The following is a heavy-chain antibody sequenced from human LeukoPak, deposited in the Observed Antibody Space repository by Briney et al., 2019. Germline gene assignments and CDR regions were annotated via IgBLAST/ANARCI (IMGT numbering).Heavy chain of an antibody. CDR3: ARDYSSSGYVGRYGMDV. CDR2: INPNSGGT. J-gene: IGHJ6*02. Sequence: GASVKVSCKASGYTFTGYYMHWVRQAPGQGLEWMGWINPNSGGTNYAQKFQGWVTMTRDTSISTAYMELSRLRSDDTAVYYCARDYSSSGYVGRYGMDVSGQGTTVTVSS. D-gene: IGHD6-13*01. CDR1: GYTFTGYY. V-gene: IGHV1-2*04.